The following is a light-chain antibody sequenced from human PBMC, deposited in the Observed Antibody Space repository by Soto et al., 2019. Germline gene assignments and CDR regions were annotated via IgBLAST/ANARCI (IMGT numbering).Light chain of an antibody. J-gene: IGLJ3*02. CDR3: AAWDDSLNGRV. V-gene: IGLV1-44*01. CDR2: SNN. CDR1: SSNIGSNT. Sequence: QSVLTQPPSASGTPGQRVTISCSGSSSNIGSNTVNWYHQLPGTAPKLLIYSNNQRPSGVPDRFSGSQTGTSASLAISGLQSEDEADYYCAAWDDSLNGRVFGGGTKVTVL.